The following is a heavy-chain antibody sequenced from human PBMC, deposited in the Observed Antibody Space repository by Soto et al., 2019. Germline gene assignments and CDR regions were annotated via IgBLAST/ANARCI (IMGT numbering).Heavy chain of an antibody. CDR2: AAYSGGT. V-gene: IGHV4-39*01. Sequence: SETLSLTCTVSGGSITNNNYFWGWIRQPPGKGLEWVGSAAYSGGTYYNPSLKSRVTISVDTSHNQFSLKLTSVTAADTAVYYCANILVGATSHSDFDSWGQGTLVTVSS. CDR1: GGSITNNNYF. J-gene: IGHJ4*02. CDR3: ANILVGATSHSDFDS. D-gene: IGHD2-15*01.